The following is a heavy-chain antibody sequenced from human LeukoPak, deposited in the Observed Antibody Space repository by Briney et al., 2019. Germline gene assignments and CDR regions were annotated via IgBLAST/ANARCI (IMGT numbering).Heavy chain of an antibody. CDR3: ARSLLHDIVVVPAIYYGMDV. Sequence: GGSLRLSCAASGFTFSSYWMSWVRQAPGKGLEWVANIKQEGSEKYYVDSVKGRFTISRDNAKSSLYLQMNSLRAEDTAVYYCARSLLHDIVVVPAIYYGMDVWGKGTTVTVSS. CDR2: IKQEGSEK. D-gene: IGHD2-2*01. J-gene: IGHJ6*04. V-gene: IGHV3-7*03. CDR1: GFTFSSYW.